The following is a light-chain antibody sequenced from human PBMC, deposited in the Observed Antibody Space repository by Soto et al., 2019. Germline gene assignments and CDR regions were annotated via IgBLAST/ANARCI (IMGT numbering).Light chain of an antibody. Sequence: QSVLTQPASVSGSPGQSITISCIGTNSDVGGYNYVSWYQQHPGKAPKLMIYEVNKRPSGVPDRFSGSKSGNTASLTVSGLQAEDEADYYCSSYAGSSNVFGTGTKLTVL. CDR1: NSDVGGYNY. CDR2: EVN. V-gene: IGLV2-8*01. J-gene: IGLJ1*01. CDR3: SSYAGSSNV.